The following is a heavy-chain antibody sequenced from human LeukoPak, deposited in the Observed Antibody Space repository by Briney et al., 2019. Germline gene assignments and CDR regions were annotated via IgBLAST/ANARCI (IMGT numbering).Heavy chain of an antibody. V-gene: IGHV3-23*01. J-gene: IGHJ5*01. CDR2: INANSGTT. D-gene: IGHD6-19*01. CDR1: GFAFSVYA. CDR3: AKPISGGLAVTADWFHP. Sequence: GGSLRLSCTASGFAFSVYAMSWLGQPPGKGLEWVSTINANSGTTSYAASVRGRFTISRDNSKNTLYLQLNTLRADDTATYYCAKPISGGLAVTADWFHPWGQGTLVVVSS.